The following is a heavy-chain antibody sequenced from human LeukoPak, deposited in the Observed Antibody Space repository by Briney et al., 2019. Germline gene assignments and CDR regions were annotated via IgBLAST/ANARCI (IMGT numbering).Heavy chain of an antibody. D-gene: IGHD4-17*01. Sequence: GGSLRLSCAASGFIFSSYAMSWVRQAPGKGLEWVSTISGCGDYTFYADSVKGRFTVSRDNSKNTLFVQMNSLRADDTAVYYCVKVGSNYGDPKDYWGQGTLVSVTS. CDR3: VKVGSNYGDPKDY. CDR1: GFIFSSYA. CDR2: ISGCGDYT. V-gene: IGHV3-23*01. J-gene: IGHJ4*02.